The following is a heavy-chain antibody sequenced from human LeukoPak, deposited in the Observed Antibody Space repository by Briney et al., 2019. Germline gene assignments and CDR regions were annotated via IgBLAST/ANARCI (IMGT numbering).Heavy chain of an antibody. CDR3: ARQSSSWYYFDY. J-gene: IGHJ4*02. V-gene: IGHV4-61*02. Sequence: PSETLSLTCTVSGGSISSGSYYWSWIRQPAGKGLEWIGRTYTSGSTNYNPSLKSRVTISVDTSKNQFSLKLSSVTAADTAVYYCARQSSSWYYFDYWGQGTLVTVSS. D-gene: IGHD6-13*01. CDR2: TYTSGST. CDR1: GGSISSGSYY.